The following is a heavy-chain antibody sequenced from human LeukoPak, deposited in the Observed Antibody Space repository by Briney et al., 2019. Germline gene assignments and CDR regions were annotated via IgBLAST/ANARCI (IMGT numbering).Heavy chain of an antibody. V-gene: IGHV3-48*03. CDR1: GFTFSSYE. J-gene: IGHJ4*02. Sequence: GGSLRLSCAASGFTFSSYEINWVRQAPGKGLEWFSYISSSGSTIYYADSVKGRFTISRDNAKNSLYLQMNSLRAEDTAVYYCARETYYYDSSGYYPYYFDYWGQGTLVTVSS. CDR3: ARETYYYDSSGYYPYYFDY. D-gene: IGHD3-22*01. CDR2: ISSSGSTI.